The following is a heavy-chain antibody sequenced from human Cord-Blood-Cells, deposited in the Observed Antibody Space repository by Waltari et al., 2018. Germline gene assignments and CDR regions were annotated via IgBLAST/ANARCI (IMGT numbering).Heavy chain of an antibody. D-gene: IGHD6-6*01. Sequence: QRQRQESRPELSEVAETLSLTCTVSRGPISSDYRSWLRQPAGKGLEWIGRIYTSGSTNYNPSLKSRVTMSVDTSKNQFSLKLSSVTAADTAVYYCARDTGGYSSSSFDYWGQGTLVTVSS. CDR2: IYTSGST. J-gene: IGHJ4*02. CDR1: RGPISSDY. CDR3: ARDTGGYSSSSFDY. V-gene: IGHV4-4*07.